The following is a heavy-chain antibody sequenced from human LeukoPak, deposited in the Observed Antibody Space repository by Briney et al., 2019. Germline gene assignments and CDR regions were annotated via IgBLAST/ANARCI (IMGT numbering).Heavy chain of an antibody. CDR2: ITSGRTT. J-gene: IGHJ4*02. V-gene: IGHV3-69-1*01. CDR3: ARGETGYYYDRSGYYY. Sequence: GGSLRLSCAASGFTFSDCYMSWIRQAPGKGPEWVSSITSGRTTYYADSVKGRFTISNDNAKNSLYLQMNSLRAEDTAVYYCARGETGYYYDRSGYYYWGQGTLVTVSS. CDR1: GFTFSDCY. D-gene: IGHD3-22*01.